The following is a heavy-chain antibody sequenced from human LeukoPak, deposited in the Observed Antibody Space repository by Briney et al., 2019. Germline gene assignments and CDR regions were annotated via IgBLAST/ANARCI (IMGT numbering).Heavy chain of an antibody. Sequence: SETLSLTCAVYGGSFSGYYWTWIRQPPGKGQEWIGEINHSGSANYNPSLNSRVTISVDTSKNQFSLKLSSVTAADTAVYYCARRLDLWGRGTLVTVSS. CDR1: GGSFSGYY. V-gene: IGHV4-34*01. J-gene: IGHJ2*01. CDR3: ARRLDL. CDR2: INHSGSA.